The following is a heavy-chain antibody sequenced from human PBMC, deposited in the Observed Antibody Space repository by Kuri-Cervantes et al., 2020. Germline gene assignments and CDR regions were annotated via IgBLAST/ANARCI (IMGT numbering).Heavy chain of an antibody. CDR1: GFTFSSYA. J-gene: IGHJ4*02. CDR2: ISGSGGST. CDR3: AKGMYCSGGSCYSGFDY. Sequence: GGSLRLSCAASGFTFSSYAMSWVRQAPGKGLEWVSAISGSGGSTYYADSVKGRFTISRDNAKNSLYLQMNSLRAEDTALYYCAKGMYCSGGSCYSGFDYWGQGTLVTVSS. D-gene: IGHD2-15*01. V-gene: IGHV3-23*01.